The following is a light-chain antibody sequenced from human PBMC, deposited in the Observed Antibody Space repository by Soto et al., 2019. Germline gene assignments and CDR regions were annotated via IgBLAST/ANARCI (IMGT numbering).Light chain of an antibody. CDR2: EVS. CDR1: SSDVGGYNY. V-gene: IGLV2-8*01. Sequence: QSALTQPPSASGSPGQSVTISCTGTSSDVGGYNYVSWYQQHPGKAPKLMIYEVSKRPSGVPDRCSGSKSGNTASLTVSGLQAEDEADYYCSSYAGSNNLGVCGTGTKVTVL. J-gene: IGLJ1*01. CDR3: SSYAGSNNLGV.